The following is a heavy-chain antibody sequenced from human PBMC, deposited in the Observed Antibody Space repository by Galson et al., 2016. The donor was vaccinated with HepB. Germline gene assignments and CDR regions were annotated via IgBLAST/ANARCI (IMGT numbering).Heavy chain of an antibody. D-gene: IGHD2-15*01. Sequence: SVKVSCKASGGSLSRYAMTWVRQARGQGLEWVGGINPVSGTPVYAQKFQGRVTVTADESTSTVSLELRSLRSDDTAVYYCARPLCRGCSGPDTFDIWGQGTMVTVSS. CDR1: GGSLSRYA. CDR3: ARPLCRGCSGPDTFDI. V-gene: IGHV1-69*13. J-gene: IGHJ3*02. CDR2: INPVSGTP.